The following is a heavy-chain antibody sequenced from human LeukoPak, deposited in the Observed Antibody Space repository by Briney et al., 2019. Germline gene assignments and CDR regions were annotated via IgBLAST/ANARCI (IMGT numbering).Heavy chain of an antibody. V-gene: IGHV4-4*07. CDR1: SGSISGFY. J-gene: IGHJ4*02. CDR2: INPNGGS. Sequence: SETLSLTCTVSSGSISGFYWSWIRQPAGQGLEWIGRINPNGGSNYNPSLKSRVTMSTDTSSNKFSLKLRSVTAADTAVYYCAREYGDLDYWGRGILVTVSS. CDR3: AREYGDLDY. D-gene: IGHD4-17*01.